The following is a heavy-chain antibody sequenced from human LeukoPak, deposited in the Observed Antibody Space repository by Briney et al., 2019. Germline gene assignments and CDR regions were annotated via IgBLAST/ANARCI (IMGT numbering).Heavy chain of an antibody. V-gene: IGHV3-9*01. Sequence: GGSLRLSCAASGFTFDAYAMHWVRQAPEKGLEWVSGISWNSGSIGYADSVKGRFTISRDNAKNSLYLQMNSLRAEDTALYYCAFGYTSAWYFDYWGQGTLVTVSS. CDR3: AFGYTSAWYFDY. J-gene: IGHJ4*02. D-gene: IGHD6-19*01. CDR1: GFTFDAYA. CDR2: ISWNSGSI.